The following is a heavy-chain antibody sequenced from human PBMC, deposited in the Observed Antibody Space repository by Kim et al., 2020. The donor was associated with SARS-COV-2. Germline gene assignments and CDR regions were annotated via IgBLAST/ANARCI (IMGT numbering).Heavy chain of an antibody. CDR3: ARDQSIVSVVAAPDAFDI. J-gene: IGHJ3*02. Sequence: SETLSLTCAVSGGSISSSNWWSWVRQPPGKGLEWIGEIYHSGSTNYNPSLKSRVTISVDKSKNQFSLKLSSVTAADTAVYYCARDQSIVSVVAAPDAFDIWGQGTMVTVSS. CDR2: IYHSGST. V-gene: IGHV4-4*02. D-gene: IGHD2-15*01. CDR1: GGSISSSNW.